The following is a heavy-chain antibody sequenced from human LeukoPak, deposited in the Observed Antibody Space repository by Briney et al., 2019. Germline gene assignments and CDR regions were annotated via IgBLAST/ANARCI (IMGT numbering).Heavy chain of an antibody. CDR2: INPNSGGI. V-gene: IGHV1-2*02. D-gene: IGHD3-22*01. CDR1: GYTFTGYY. Sequence: ASVKVSCKASGYTFTGYYMHWVRQAPGQGLEWMGWINPNSGGINYAQKFQGRVTMTRDTSISTAYMELSRLRSDDTAVYYCASITMIVGNDAFDIWGQGTMVTVSS. J-gene: IGHJ3*02. CDR3: ASITMIVGNDAFDI.